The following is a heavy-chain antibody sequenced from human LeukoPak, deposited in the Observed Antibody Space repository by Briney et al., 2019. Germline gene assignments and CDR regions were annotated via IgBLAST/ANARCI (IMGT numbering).Heavy chain of an antibody. CDR3: ARDRLIGGRFGELSN. D-gene: IGHD3-10*01. J-gene: IGHJ4*02. CDR2: ISSSSTAI. V-gene: IGHV3-48*04. CDR1: GFTFSSYS. Sequence: GGSLRLSCAASGFTFSSYSMNWVRQAPGKGLEWVSFISSSSTAIFYADSVKGRFTISRDNAKNSLFLQMNSLRAEDTALYYCARDRLIGGRFGELSNWGQGTLVTVSS.